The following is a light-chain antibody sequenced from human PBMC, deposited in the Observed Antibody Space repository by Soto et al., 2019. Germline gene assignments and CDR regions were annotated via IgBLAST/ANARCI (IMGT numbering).Light chain of an antibody. CDR1: QSVSSK. CDR2: DAS. Sequence: EIAMTQSPATLSVSPGERATLSCRASQSVSSKLAWYQQKPGQAPRLLIYDASTRATGIPARFSGSGSGTDFTLTISRLEPEDFAVYYCQQYGSTPWTFGQGTKVDIK. V-gene: IGKV3-15*01. J-gene: IGKJ1*01. CDR3: QQYGSTPWT.